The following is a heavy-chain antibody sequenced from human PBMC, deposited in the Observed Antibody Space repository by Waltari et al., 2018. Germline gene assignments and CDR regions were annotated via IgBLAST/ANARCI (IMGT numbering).Heavy chain of an antibody. Sequence: QMQLQQSGPGLVRPSQTLSLTCTVSGRSISMRSYYWSWVRQPPGKGLEWLGYVYSSSSTYYNPSLMTRIDISKDASTNQFSLRLTSMTAADTAVYYCARVTAVTGTGGMDVWGQGTTVIVS. CDR2: VYSSSST. CDR1: GRSISMRSYY. CDR3: ARVTAVTGTGGMDV. V-gene: IGHV4-30-4*01. D-gene: IGHD6-19*01. J-gene: IGHJ6*02.